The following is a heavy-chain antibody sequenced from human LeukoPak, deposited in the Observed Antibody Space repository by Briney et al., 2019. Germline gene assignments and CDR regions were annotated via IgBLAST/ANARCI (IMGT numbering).Heavy chain of an antibody. CDR1: GFTFSDYY. CDR3: TRVLGGGILWFDY. J-gene: IGHJ5*01. Sequence: GGSLRLSCTGSGFTFSDYYMDWVRQAPGKGPEWVGRCKNKANSYTTDYAESVKGRFTVSRDDSKKSLYLQMNSLKTEDTAVYYCTRVLGGGILWFDYWGQGALVTVSS. V-gene: IGHV3-72*01. CDR2: CKNKANSYTT. D-gene: IGHD1-26*01.